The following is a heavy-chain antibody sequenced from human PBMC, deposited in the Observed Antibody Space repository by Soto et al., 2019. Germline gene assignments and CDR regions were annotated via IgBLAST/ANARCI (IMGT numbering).Heavy chain of an antibody. CDR3: AREFGQYGNYRFDP. Sequence: QVQLVESGGGVVQPGRSLRLSCAASGFTFSDYGMHWVRQTPGKGLEWVAVIWHDGNEKYYADSAKGRFTVSRDNSKNTLYLHMSSLRAEDTALYYCAREFGQYGNYRFDPWGQGTLVAVSS. J-gene: IGHJ5*02. CDR1: GFTFSDYG. D-gene: IGHD3-16*01. V-gene: IGHV3-33*01. CDR2: IWHDGNEK.